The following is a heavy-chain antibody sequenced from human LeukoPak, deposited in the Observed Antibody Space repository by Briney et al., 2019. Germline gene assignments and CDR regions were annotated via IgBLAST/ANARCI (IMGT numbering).Heavy chain of an antibody. CDR3: AAGRFTLVRGVIIPDAFDI. D-gene: IGHD3-10*01. V-gene: IGHV3-23*01. CDR2: ISGSGGST. CDR1: GFTFSSYA. Sequence: GGSLRLSCAASGFTFSSYAMSWVRQAPGKGLEWVSAISGSGGSTYYADSVKGRFTISRDNFKNTLYLQMNSLRAEATAVYYCAAGRFTLVRGVIIPDAFDIWGQGTMVTVSS. J-gene: IGHJ3*02.